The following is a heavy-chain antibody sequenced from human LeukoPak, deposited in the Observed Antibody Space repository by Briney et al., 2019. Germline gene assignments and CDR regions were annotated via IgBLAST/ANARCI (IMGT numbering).Heavy chain of an antibody. V-gene: IGHV3-23*01. D-gene: IGHD2-2*01. J-gene: IGHJ4*02. CDR1: GFTFSSYA. Sequence: GGSLRLSCAASGFTFSSYAMSWVRQAPGKGLEWVSAISGSGGSTYYADSVKGRFTISGDNSKNTLFLQMNSLRAEDTAVYYCAHGAMYQLDYWGQGTLVTVSS. CDR2: ISGSGGST. CDR3: AHGAMYQLDY.